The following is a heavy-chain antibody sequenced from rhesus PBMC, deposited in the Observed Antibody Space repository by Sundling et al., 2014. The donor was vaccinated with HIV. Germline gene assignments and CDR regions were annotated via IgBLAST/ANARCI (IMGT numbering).Heavy chain of an antibody. D-gene: IGHD3-3*01. CDR2: IYGSSTST. CDR1: GGSISDSYR. Sequence: QVQLQESGPGVVKPSETLSLTCAVSGGSISDSYRWSWIRQPPGKGLEWIGYIYGSSTSTNYNPSLKSRVTISKDTSKNQFSLKLSSVTAADTAVYYCARDYYNIWTGSRYFDLWGPGTPITISS. J-gene: IGHJ2*01. CDR3: ARDYYNIWTGSRYFDL. V-gene: IGHV4S10*01.